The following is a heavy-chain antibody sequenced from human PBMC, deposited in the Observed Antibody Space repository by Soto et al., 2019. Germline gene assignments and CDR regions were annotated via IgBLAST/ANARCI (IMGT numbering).Heavy chain of an antibody. CDR3: TRLISAAQDY. CDR1: GFVFKDSS. D-gene: IGHD3-10*01. CDR2: IRDRAYNYAT. V-gene: IGHV3-73*01. J-gene: IGHJ4*02. Sequence: GGSLRLSCVASGFVFKDSSIPWVRQASGKGLEWVGRIRDRAYNYATAYTASVKGRFTISRDDSTNTAYLQMNSLRTEDTAIYYCTRLISAAQDYWGQGTLVTVSS.